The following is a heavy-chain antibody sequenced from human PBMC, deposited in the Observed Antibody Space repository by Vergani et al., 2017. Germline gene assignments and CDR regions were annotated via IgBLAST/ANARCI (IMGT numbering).Heavy chain of an antibody. CDR1: GYSISSGYY. J-gene: IGHJ3*02. V-gene: IGHV4-61*02. CDR3: ARGSTHWKQGAFDI. CDR2: IYTTGST. D-gene: IGHD1-1*01. Sequence: QVQLQESGPGLLKPSETLSLTCTVSGYSISSGYYWSWIRQPAENELEWIGRIYTTGSTNYNPSLESRVTMSLDSSRNRFSLSLSSVTAADTAIYFCARGSTHWKQGAFDIWGQGTLVTVSS.